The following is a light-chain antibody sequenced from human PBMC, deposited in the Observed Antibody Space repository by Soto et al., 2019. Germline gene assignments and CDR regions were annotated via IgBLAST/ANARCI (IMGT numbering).Light chain of an antibody. CDR1: QSVTSSF. CDR3: QQYDSSPWT. J-gene: IGKJ1*01. V-gene: IGKV3-20*01. CDR2: GAS. Sequence: EIVLTQSPGTLSCSPGERPTLSCRASQSVTSSFLAWYQQKPAQAPRLLIYGASSRATGIPDRFSGSGSGTDFTLTISRLEPEDFAVFYCQQYDSSPWTFGQGTKVEIK.